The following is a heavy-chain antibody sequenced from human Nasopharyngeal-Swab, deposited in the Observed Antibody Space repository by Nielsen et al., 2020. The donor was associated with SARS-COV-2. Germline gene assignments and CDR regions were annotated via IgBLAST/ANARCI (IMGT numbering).Heavy chain of an antibody. CDR2: IDGDGSIT. Sequence: GGSLRLSCAASGFTFSSYWMHWVRLAPGKGLVWVARIDGDGSITNYADSVEGRFGISRDNAKNTVYLQMNSLRDEDTAVYYCATDKFYNAYDWGQGTLVTVSS. CDR3: ATDKFYNAYD. D-gene: IGHD3-10*01. V-gene: IGHV3-74*01. J-gene: IGHJ4*02. CDR1: GFTFSSYW.